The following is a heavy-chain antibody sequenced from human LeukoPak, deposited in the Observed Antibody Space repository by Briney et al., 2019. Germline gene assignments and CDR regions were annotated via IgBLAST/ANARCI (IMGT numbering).Heavy chain of an antibody. CDR2: VIPIFGTA. V-gene: IGHV1-69*13. D-gene: IGHD6-13*01. CDR3: ARVHRTAAGIFDY. J-gene: IGHJ4*02. CDR1: GGTFSSYD. Sequence: GASVKVSCKASGGTFSSYDISWVRQAPGQGLEWMGGVIPIFGTANYAQKFQGRVTITADESTSTAYMELSSLRSEDTAVYYCARVHRTAAGIFDYWGQGTLVTVSS.